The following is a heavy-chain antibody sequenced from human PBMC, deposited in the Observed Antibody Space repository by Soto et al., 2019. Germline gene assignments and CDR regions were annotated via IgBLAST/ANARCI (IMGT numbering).Heavy chain of an antibody. J-gene: IGHJ6*01. CDR3: AIYIDNIPPYGLDV. V-gene: IGHV1-69*01. Sequence: QVQLVQSGAEVKKPGSSVKVSCKASGGTFSSYAISWVRHAPGQGLDWMGGIIPIFGTANYAQQCQGRVTITADDSTRTAYMELSSLRSEDTAVYYCAIYIDNIPPYGLDVWGRGTTVTVSS. CDR1: GGTFSSYA. CDR2: IIPIFGTA. D-gene: IGHD2-15*01.